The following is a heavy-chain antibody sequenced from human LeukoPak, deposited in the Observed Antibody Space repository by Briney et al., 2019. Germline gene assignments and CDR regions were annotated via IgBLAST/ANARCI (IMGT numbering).Heavy chain of an antibody. D-gene: IGHD2-2*01. Sequence: GGSLRLSCTASGFTFSSYWTNWVRQAPGKGLEWVANIKQDGSEIYYVDSVKGRFTISRDNAKNSLYLQMDSLRAEDTAVYCCTRTKFQLGHSFDSWGQGTLVTVSS. CDR1: GFTFSSYW. J-gene: IGHJ4*02. V-gene: IGHV3-7*01. CDR3: TRTKFQLGHSFDS. CDR2: IKQDGSEI.